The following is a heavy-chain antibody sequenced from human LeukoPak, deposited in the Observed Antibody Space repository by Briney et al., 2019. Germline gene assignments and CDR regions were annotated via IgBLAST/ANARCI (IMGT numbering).Heavy chain of an antibody. V-gene: IGHV4-59*08. CDR2: IYYSGST. Sequence: SETLSLTCTVSGGSISSYYWSWIRQPPGKGLEWIGYIYYSGSTNYNPSLKSRVTISVDTSKNQFSLKLSSVTAADTAVYYCARTRRKAAAGFSSAYGMDVWGQGTTVTVSS. D-gene: IGHD6-13*01. CDR1: GGSISSYY. CDR3: ARTRRKAAAGFSSAYGMDV. J-gene: IGHJ6*02.